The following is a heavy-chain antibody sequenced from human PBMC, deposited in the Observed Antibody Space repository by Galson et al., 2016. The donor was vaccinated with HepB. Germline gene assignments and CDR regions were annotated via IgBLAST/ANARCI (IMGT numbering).Heavy chain of an antibody. CDR1: GFTFSDYY. J-gene: IGHJ6*03. CDR3: ARVQQLDYYYYYMDV. V-gene: IGHV3-11*06. CDR2: ISSTSRYT. Sequence: SLRLSCAASGFTFSDYYMTWIRQAPGKGLEWVSYISSTSRYTNYADSLKSRFTISRDNAKNSLYLQMHSLRAEDTAAYYCARVQQLDYYYYYMDVWGKGTTVTVSS. D-gene: IGHD6-13*01.